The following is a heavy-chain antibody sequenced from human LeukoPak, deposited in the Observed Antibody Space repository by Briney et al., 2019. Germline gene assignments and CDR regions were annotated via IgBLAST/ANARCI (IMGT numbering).Heavy chain of an antibody. Sequence: GGSLRLSCAASRFTFSTYGMNWVRQTPGKGLEGVSAISGSGNRAYHADSVKGRFTISRDNSKNMLYLQMNSLRAEDTALYYCAKARLVTTHFDYWGQGTLVTVSS. J-gene: IGHJ4*02. CDR2: ISGSGNRA. V-gene: IGHV3-23*01. CDR1: RFTFSTYG. CDR3: AKARLVTTHFDY. D-gene: IGHD4-17*01.